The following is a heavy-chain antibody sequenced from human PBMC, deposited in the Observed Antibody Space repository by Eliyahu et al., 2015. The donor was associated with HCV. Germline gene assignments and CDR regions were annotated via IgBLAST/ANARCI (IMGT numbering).Heavy chain of an antibody. J-gene: IGHJ6*02. Sequence: EVQLVESGGGLVQPGGSLRLSCAASGFTFSSYWMSWVRQAPGKGLEWVANINQDGSEKYFMDSVKGRFTISRDNAKNSLYLQMNSLRAEDTAVYYCVRDWVTGTPYYYYYYGMDVWGHGTTVTVSS. CDR1: GFTFSSYW. CDR3: VRDWVTGTPYYYYYYGMDV. V-gene: IGHV3-7*03. D-gene: IGHD1-20*01. CDR2: INQDGSEK.